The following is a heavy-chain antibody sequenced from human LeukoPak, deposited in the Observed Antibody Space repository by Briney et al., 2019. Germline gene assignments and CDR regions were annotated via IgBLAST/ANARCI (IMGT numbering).Heavy chain of an antibody. Sequence: SETLSLTCTVSGDSLTSYYWSWIRRPPGKGLEWIGYIYYSGSTNYNPSLKSRVTISVDTSKNQFSLKLSSVTAADTAVYYCASGYSSSWYLGYWGQGTLVTVSS. D-gene: IGHD6-13*01. CDR2: IYYSGST. CDR3: ASGYSSSWYLGY. J-gene: IGHJ4*02. CDR1: GDSLTSYY. V-gene: IGHV4-59*01.